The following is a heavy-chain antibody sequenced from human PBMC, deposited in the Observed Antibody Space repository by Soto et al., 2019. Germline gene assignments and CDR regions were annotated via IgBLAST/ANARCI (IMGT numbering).Heavy chain of an antibody. Sequence: QITLKESGPTLVKPTQPLTLTCTFSGFSLSTGGVSVGWIRQPPGKALEWLALIYWDDDKRYSPPLKNRLTITKDSSKNQVIPAMNNMDPVDTATYDCSPLGHPVGDWYFDLWGRGTLVTVSA. D-gene: IGHD1-26*01. CDR1: GFSLSTGGVS. V-gene: IGHV2-5*02. CDR3: SPLGHPVGDWYFDL. J-gene: IGHJ2*01. CDR2: IYWDDDK.